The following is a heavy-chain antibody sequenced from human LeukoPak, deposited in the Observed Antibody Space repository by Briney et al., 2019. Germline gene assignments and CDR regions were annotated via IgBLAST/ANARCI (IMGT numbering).Heavy chain of an antibody. J-gene: IGHJ4*02. Sequence: GGSLRLSCAASGFTFSSYWMSWVRQAQGKGLEWVANIKQDGSEKYYVDSVKGRFTISRDNAKNSLYLQMNSLRAEDTAVYYCARDHLGPLWFGEPGGGHFDYWGQGTLVTVSS. CDR3: ARDHLGPLWFGEPGGGHFDY. D-gene: IGHD3-10*01. CDR1: GFTFSSYW. CDR2: IKQDGSEK. V-gene: IGHV3-7*05.